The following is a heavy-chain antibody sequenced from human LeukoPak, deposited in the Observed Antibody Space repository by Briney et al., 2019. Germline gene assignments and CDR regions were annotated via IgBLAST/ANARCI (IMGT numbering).Heavy chain of an antibody. V-gene: IGHV4-59*01. CDR1: GGSISSYY. D-gene: IGHD2-15*01. CDR2: ISYSGST. J-gene: IGHJ4*02. Sequence: SETLSLTCTVSGGSISSYYWSWIRQPPGKGLERIGYISYSGSTNYNPSLKSRVTMSVDTSKNQFSLKLSSVTAADTAVYYCARGMGGPDYWGQGTLVTVSS. CDR3: ARGMGGPDY.